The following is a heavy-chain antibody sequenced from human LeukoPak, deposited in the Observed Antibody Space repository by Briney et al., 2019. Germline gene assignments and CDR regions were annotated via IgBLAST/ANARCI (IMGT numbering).Heavy chain of an antibody. Sequence: ASVKVSCKASGYTFTSYYMHWVRQAPGQGLEWMGIINPSGGSTSYAQKFQGRVTMTRDTSTSTVYMELSSLRSEDTAVYYRARARSSIAVPDYWGQGTLVTVSS. J-gene: IGHJ4*02. CDR2: INPSGGST. V-gene: IGHV1-46*01. CDR1: GYTFTSYY. D-gene: IGHD6-6*01. CDR3: ARARSSIAVPDY.